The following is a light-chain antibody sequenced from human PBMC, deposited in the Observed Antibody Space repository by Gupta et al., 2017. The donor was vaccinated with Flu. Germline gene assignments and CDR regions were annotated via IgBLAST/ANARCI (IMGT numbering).Light chain of an antibody. V-gene: IGLV2-8*01. CDR3: SSYAGSSNLV. Sequence: QSALTQPPSASGSPGQSVTISCTGTSSDVGGYNYVSWYQQHPGKAPKLMIYEGRKRPSGVPDRFSGSKSGNTASLTVSGLQAEDEADYYCSSYAGSSNLVFGGGTKLTVL. CDR1: SSDVGGYNY. CDR2: EGR. J-gene: IGLJ2*01.